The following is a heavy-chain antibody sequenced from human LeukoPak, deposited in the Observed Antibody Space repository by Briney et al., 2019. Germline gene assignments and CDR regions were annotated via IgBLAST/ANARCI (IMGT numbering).Heavy chain of an antibody. J-gene: IGHJ3*02. D-gene: IGHD5-18*01. Sequence: PSETLPLTCTVSGGSISSSSYYWGWIRQPPGKGLEWIGNIYYSGSTYYNPSLKSRVSISVDTSKKHFSLRLSSVSAADTAVYYCARLGGYSYGYSGAFDIWAKGQWSPSLQ. CDR2: IYYSGST. CDR1: GGSISSSSYY. V-gene: IGHV4-39*02. CDR3: ARLGGYSYGYSGAFDI.